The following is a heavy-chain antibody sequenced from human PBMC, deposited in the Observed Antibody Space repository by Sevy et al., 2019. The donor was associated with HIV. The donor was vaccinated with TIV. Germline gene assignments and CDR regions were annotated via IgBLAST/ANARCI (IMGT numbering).Heavy chain of an antibody. Sequence: GGSLRLSCAASEFTLSSRWMSWVRQAPGKGLEWVANIKQDGSEKYYVDSVKDRFTISRDNAKNSLYLQMNSLRAEDTAVYYCVPSGGGHAGYWGQGTLVTVSS. CDR2: IKQDGSEK. V-gene: IGHV3-7*01. CDR3: VPSGGGHAGY. D-gene: IGHD2-15*01. J-gene: IGHJ4*02. CDR1: EFTLSSRW.